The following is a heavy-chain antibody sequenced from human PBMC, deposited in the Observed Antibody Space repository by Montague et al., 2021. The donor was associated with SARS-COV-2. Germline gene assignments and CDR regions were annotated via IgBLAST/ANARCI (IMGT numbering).Heavy chain of an antibody. V-gene: IGHV3-20*01. CDR1: GFTFDDYG. CDR3: SRGGGMIRGVVDF. D-gene: IGHD3-10*01. J-gene: IGHJ4*02. CDR2: ISRSGDRT. Sequence: SLRLSCAASGFTFDDYGMSWVRQVPGKGREWVSGISRSGDRTVYGDSVKGRFTISRDNGKNFLYLQMTSLGVEDTAFYHCSRGGGMIRGVVDFWGQGILVTVSS.